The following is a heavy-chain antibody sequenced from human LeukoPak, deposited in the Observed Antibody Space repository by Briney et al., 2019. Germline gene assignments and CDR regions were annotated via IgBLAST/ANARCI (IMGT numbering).Heavy chain of an antibody. D-gene: IGHD3-3*01. CDR2: ISYDGSNK. CDR1: GFTFSSYG. CDR3: AKDGYDFWSGYYGGYFDY. V-gene: IGHV3-30*18. J-gene: IGHJ4*02. Sequence: GGSLRLSCAASGFTFSSYGMHWVRQAPGKGLEWVAVISYDGSNKYYADSVKGRFTISRDNSKNTLYLQMNSLRAEDTAVYYCAKDGYDFWSGYYGGYFDYWDQGTLVTVSS.